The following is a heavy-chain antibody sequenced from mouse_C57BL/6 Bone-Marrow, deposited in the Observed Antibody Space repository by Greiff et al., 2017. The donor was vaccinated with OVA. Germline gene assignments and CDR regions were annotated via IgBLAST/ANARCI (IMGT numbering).Heavy chain of an antibody. Sequence: EVKVVESGEGLVKPGGSLKLSCAASGFTFSSYAMSWVRQTPEKRLEWVAYISSGGDYIYYADTVKGRFTISRDNARNTLYLQMSSLKSEDTAMYYCTRIWTLYYSNWYAMDYWGQGTSVTVSS. CDR3: TRIWTLYYSNWYAMDY. CDR2: ISSGGDYI. V-gene: IGHV5-9-1*02. D-gene: IGHD2-5*01. CDR1: GFTFSSYA. J-gene: IGHJ4*01.